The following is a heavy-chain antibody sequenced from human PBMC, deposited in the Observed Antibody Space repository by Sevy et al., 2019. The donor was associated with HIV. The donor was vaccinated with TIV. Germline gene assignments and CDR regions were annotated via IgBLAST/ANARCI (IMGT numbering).Heavy chain of an antibody. Sequence: GGSLRLSCAASGFTFSGSAMHWVRQASEKGLEWVGRIRSKANSYATAYAASVKGRFTISRDDSKNTAYLQMNSLKTEDTAVYYCTRRGDFWSGYYSDYYYGMDVWGQGTTVTVSS. D-gene: IGHD3-3*01. V-gene: IGHV3-73*01. J-gene: IGHJ6*02. CDR3: TRRGDFWSGYYSDYYYGMDV. CDR2: IRSKANSYAT. CDR1: GFTFSGSA.